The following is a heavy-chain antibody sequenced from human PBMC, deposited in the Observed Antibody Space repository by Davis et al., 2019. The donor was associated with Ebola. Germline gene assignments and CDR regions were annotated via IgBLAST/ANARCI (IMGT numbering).Heavy chain of an antibody. Sequence: GGSLRLSCAASGFTFSSYAMSWVRQAPGKGLEWVSAISGSGGSTYYADSVKGRFTISRDSSKNTLFLQMNSLRPDDTAVYYCARDFFEFSSSSFSDFWGQGTLVTVSP. D-gene: IGHD6-6*01. CDR1: GFTFSSYA. V-gene: IGHV3-23*01. CDR3: ARDFFEFSSSSFSDF. CDR2: ISGSGGST. J-gene: IGHJ4*02.